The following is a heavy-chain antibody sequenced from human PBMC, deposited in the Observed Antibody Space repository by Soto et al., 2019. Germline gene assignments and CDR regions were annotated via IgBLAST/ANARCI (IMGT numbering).Heavy chain of an antibody. V-gene: IGHV5-51*01. Sequence: GESLKISCKSSGDSFTNYWIGWVRQMPRKGLEWMGIIYPGDSDTRYSPSFQGQVTISADKSISTAYVQWSSLKASDTAMYYCATPTRGYYYGMDVWGQGTTVTVSS. CDR3: ATPTRGYYYGMDV. CDR1: GDSFTNYW. J-gene: IGHJ6*02. CDR2: IYPGDSDT. D-gene: IGHD1-1*01.